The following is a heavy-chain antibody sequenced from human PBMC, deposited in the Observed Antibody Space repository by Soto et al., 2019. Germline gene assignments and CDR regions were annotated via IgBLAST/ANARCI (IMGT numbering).Heavy chain of an antibody. CDR1: GDSIMRDSYY. CDR3: AGGFDSGKCYAFES. V-gene: IGHV4-31*03. D-gene: IGHD1-26*01. J-gene: IGHJ4*02. CDR2: IYYSGTT. Sequence: QVQLQESGPGLVKPSQTLSLTCTVSGDSIMRDSYYWNWIRRHPGKGLEWIGYIYYSGTTAYNPSLKTRVTISPDTCKNQFSLNLSSVTAAGTAVYYCAGGFDSGKCYAFESWGRGTQVTVSS.